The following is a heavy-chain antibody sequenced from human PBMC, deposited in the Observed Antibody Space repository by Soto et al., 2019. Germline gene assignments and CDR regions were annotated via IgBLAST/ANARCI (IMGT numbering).Heavy chain of an antibody. V-gene: IGHV3-48*02. J-gene: IGHJ4*02. CDR1: GFTFSSYS. Sequence: GGSLRLSCAASGFTFSSYSMNWVRQAPGKGLEWVSYISSSSSTIYYADSVKGRFTISRDNAKNSLYLQMNSLRDEDTAVYYCARVEGYFDWLPFDYWGQGTLVTVSP. CDR3: ARVEGYFDWLPFDY. D-gene: IGHD3-9*01. CDR2: ISSSSSTI.